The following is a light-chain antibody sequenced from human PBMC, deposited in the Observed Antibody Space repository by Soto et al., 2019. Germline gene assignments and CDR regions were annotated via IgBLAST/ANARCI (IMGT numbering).Light chain of an antibody. V-gene: IGKV3-20*01. CDR1: QSVSSSY. CDR3: AGTWT. Sequence: EIVLTQSPGTLSLSPGERATLSCRASQSVSSSYLAWYQQKPGQAPRLLIYGASSRATGIPDRFSGSGSGTDFTLTISRLEPEDFAVYYCAGTWTFGQGTKVDIK. CDR2: GAS. J-gene: IGKJ1*01.